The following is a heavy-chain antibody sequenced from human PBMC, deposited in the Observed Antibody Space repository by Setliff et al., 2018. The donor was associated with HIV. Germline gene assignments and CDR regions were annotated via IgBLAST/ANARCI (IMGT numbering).Heavy chain of an antibody. D-gene: IGHD3-10*01. CDR1: GGSISSYC. CDR3: ARDRHYSGLGSYGP. V-gene: IGHV4-59*12. CDR2: IFANGSS. Sequence: SETLSLTCTVSGGSISSYCWNWIRQPPGKGPEWIGYIFANGSSLYNPSLQSRVSISIDTSRNQFSLRLTSVTAEDTAVYYCARDRHYSGLGSYGPWGPGTLVTVSS. J-gene: IGHJ5*02.